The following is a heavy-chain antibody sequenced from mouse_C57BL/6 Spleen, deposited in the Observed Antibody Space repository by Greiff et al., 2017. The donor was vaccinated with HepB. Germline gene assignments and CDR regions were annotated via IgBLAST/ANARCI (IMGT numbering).Heavy chain of an antibody. V-gene: IGHV3-6*01. CDR3: ARPHGYWYFDV. J-gene: IGHJ1*03. D-gene: IGHD1-1*02. Sequence: EVKLVESGPGLVKPSQSLSLTCSVTGYSITSGYYWNWIRQFPGNKLEWMGFISYDGSNNYNPSLKNRISITRDTSKNQFFLKLNSVTTEDTATYYCARPHGYWYFDVWGTGTTVTVSS. CDR1: GYSITSGYY. CDR2: ISYDGSN.